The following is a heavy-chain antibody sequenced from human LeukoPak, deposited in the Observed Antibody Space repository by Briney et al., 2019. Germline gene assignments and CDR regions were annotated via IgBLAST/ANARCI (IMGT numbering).Heavy chain of an antibody. CDR3: AKDPLYCSSTICYRQAFDI. CDR1: GFTFSSYA. J-gene: IGHJ3*02. V-gene: IGHV3-23*01. D-gene: IGHD2-2*01. CDR2: ITGSGGST. Sequence: GGSLRLSCAASGFTFSSYAMSWVRQAPGKGLEWVSSITGSGGSTYYAASVKGRFTISRDNSKNTLYLQMNSLRAEDTAVYYCAKDPLYCSSTICYRQAFDIWGQGTMVTVSS.